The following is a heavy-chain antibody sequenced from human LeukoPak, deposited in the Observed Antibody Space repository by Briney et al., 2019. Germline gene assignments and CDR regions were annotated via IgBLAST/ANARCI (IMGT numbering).Heavy chain of an antibody. CDR1: IDSFSNYH. J-gene: IGHJ5*02. D-gene: IGHD1-26*01. CDR3: ARGQGATVPQVGKNWFDP. Sequence: SETLSLTCAVYIDSFSNYHWNWIRQTPAKGMEWIGEVNESGGTNISPSLRSRVILSVDTSKNQFSLKLISVTVADTAIYYCARGQGATVPQVGKNWFDPWGQGTLVSVST. CDR2: VNESGGT. V-gene: IGHV4-34*01.